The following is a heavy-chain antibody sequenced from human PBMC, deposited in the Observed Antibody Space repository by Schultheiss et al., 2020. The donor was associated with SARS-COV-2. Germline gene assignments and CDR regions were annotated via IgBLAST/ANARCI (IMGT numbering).Heavy chain of an antibody. CDR3: ARARSLSTPKRGNWFDP. Sequence: ASVKVSCKASGYTFTSYDINWVRQAPGQGLEWMGWINPNSGGTNYAQKFQGWVTMTRDTSISTAYMELSRLRSDDTAVYYCARARSLSTPKRGNWFDPWGQGTLVTVSS. CDR2: INPNSGGT. V-gene: IGHV1-2*04. CDR1: GYTFTSYD. D-gene: IGHD3-10*01. J-gene: IGHJ5*02.